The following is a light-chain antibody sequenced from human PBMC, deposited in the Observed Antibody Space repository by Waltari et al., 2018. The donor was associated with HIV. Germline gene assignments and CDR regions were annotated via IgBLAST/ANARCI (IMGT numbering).Light chain of an antibody. Sequence: QSALTQPRSVSGSPGQSVTISCTGTSSDVACYNYVSWYQHRPGKAPTLMIYDVSKRPSGVPDRFSGSKSGNTASLNISGLQAEDEADYYCCSYAGSYTYVFGTGTKVTVL. CDR1: SSDVACYNY. CDR3: CSYAGSYTYV. CDR2: DVS. J-gene: IGLJ1*01. V-gene: IGLV2-11*01.